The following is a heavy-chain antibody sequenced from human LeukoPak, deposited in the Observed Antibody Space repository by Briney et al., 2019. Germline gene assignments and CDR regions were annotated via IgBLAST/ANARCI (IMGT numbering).Heavy chain of an antibody. J-gene: IGHJ6*03. D-gene: IGHD1-26*01. V-gene: IGHV3-48*04. CDR1: GFTFSSYS. Sequence: PGGSLRLSCAASGFTFSSYSMNWVRQAPGKGLEWVSYISSSSSTIYYADSVKGRFTISRDNAKNSLYLQMNSLRAEGTAVYYCARAYSGTYGLGYYYMDVWGKGTTVTISS. CDR3: ARAYSGTYGLGYYYMDV. CDR2: ISSSSSTI.